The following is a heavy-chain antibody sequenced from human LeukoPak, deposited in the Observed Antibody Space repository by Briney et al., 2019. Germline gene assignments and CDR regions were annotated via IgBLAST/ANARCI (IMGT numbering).Heavy chain of an antibody. V-gene: IGHV3-66*01. CDR2: IYSGGST. CDR3: ARDEGIGSSCPRY. Sequence: PGGSLRLSCAASGFTVSSNYMSWVRQAPGKGLEWVSVIYSGGSTYYADSVKGRFTISRDNSKNTLYLQMNSLRAEDTAVYYCARDEGIGSSCPRYWGQGTLVTVSS. J-gene: IGHJ4*02. D-gene: IGHD6-13*01. CDR1: GFTVSSNY.